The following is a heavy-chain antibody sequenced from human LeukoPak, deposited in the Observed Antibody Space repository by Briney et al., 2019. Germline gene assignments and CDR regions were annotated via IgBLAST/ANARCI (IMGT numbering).Heavy chain of an antibody. D-gene: IGHD3-22*01. J-gene: IGHJ4*02. Sequence: GGSLRLSCAASGFTFSNYYMSWIHQGPGKGLEWFSYISGSSGSTNYADSVMGRFTISRDNGKNSLYLQMNSLRAEDTAVYYCARDQGENYDSSGYYPYWGQGTLVTVSS. CDR1: GFTFSNYY. CDR2: ISGSSGST. CDR3: ARDQGENYDSSGYYPY. V-gene: IGHV3-11*06.